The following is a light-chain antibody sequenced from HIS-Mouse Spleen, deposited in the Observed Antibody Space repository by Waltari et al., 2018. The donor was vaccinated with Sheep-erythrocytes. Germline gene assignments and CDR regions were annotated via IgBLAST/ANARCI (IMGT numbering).Light chain of an antibody. CDR3: CSYAGSYTVV. Sequence: QSALTQPASVSGSPGQSITISCTGTSSDVGRYNLVSWYQQHPGKAPKLMIYEGSKRPSGVSNRFSGSKSGNTASLTISGLQAEDEADYYCCSYAGSYTVVFGGGTKLTVL. CDR1: SSDVGRYNL. CDR2: EGS. J-gene: IGLJ2*01. V-gene: IGLV2-23*01.